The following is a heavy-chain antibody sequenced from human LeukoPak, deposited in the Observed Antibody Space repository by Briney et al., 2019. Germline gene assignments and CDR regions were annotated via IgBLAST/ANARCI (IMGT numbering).Heavy chain of an antibody. CDR3: ARSLYHTMVRGVYYYYGMDV. CDR1: GGSISSYH. CDR2: IYYSGST. V-gene: IGHV4-59*01. Sequence: SETLSLTCTVSGGSISSYHWSWIRQPPGKGLEWIGYIYYSGSTNYNPSLRSRVTISVDTSKNQFSLKLSSVTAADTAVYYCARSLYHTMVRGVYYYYGMDVWGQGTTVTVSS. J-gene: IGHJ6*02. D-gene: IGHD3-10*01.